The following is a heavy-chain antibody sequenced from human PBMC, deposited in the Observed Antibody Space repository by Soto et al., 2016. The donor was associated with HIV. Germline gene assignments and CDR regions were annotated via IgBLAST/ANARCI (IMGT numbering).Heavy chain of an antibody. V-gene: IGHV1-46*03. CDR2: INPSGGST. CDR1: GYTFTGYY. Sequence: QVQLVQSGAEVKKPGASVRVSCKASGYTFTGYYMHWVRQAPGQGLEWMGIINPSGGSTSYAQKFQGRVTMTRDTSTSTVYMELSSLRSEDTAVYYCARGGIGYYDSSGYYYAAFDIWGQGTMVTVSS. J-gene: IGHJ3*02. D-gene: IGHD3-22*01. CDR3: ARGGIGYYDSSGYYYAAFDI.